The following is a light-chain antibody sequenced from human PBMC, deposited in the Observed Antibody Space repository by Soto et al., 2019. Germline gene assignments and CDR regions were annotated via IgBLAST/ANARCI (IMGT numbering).Light chain of an antibody. J-gene: IGLJ1*01. CDR1: SSDIGGYNY. Sequence: QSALTQPASLSGSPGQSITISCTGTSSDIGGYNYVSWDQQHPGKAPKLMISEVTNRPSWVSNRFSGSKSGNTASLTISGLQTEDEADYYCCSNSINSTPFVFGTGTKLTVL. CDR3: CSNSINSTPFV. V-gene: IGLV2-14*01. CDR2: EVT.